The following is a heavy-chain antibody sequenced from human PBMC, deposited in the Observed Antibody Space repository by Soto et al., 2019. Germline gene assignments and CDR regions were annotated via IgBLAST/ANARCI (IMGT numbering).Heavy chain of an antibody. D-gene: IGHD6-19*01. V-gene: IGHV4-39*02. CDR3: AKDKRSGWYIGHYFDY. Sequence: SETLSLTCTVSGGSISSSSYYWGWIRQPPGKGLEWIGSIYYSGSTYYNPSLKSRVTISVDTSKNQFSLKLSSVTAADTAVYYCAKDKRSGWYIGHYFDYWGQGTLVTVSS. J-gene: IGHJ4*02. CDR2: IYYSGST. CDR1: GGSISSSSYY.